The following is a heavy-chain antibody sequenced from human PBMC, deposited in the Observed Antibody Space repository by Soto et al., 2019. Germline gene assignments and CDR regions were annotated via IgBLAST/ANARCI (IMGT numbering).Heavy chain of an antibody. V-gene: IGHV1-3*01. CDR1: GDTFTSYA. D-gene: IGHD3-22*01. CDR3: ARTRGYYLYDY. J-gene: IGHJ4*02. CDR2: INDGNGNT. Sequence: ASVKIACKASGDTFTSYAMNWVRQAPGQRLEWMGRINDGNGNTKDSQKFPVTVTITSDTSASTAYMELSRLRSEDTAVYYCARTRGYYLYDYWAQGPLATVSS.